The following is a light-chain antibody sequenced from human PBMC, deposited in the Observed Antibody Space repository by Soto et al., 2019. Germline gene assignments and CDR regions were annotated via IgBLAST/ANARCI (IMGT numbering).Light chain of an antibody. V-gene: IGKV1-5*01. CDR3: QQLSGY. CDR1: QSINTW. Sequence: DFQMTQSPSTLSASVGDRVTITCRASQSINTWLAGYQQKPGKAPKVLIYDASTLESGVPSSFSGSGSGTEFTLTIISLQPDDFATYYCQQLSGYFGGGTRVEIK. CDR2: DAS. J-gene: IGKJ4*01.